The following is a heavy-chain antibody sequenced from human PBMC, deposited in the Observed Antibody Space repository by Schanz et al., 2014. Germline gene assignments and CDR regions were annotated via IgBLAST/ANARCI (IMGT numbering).Heavy chain of an antibody. Sequence: EVQLLESGGALEQPGGSLRLSCAASGITFSDYAMSWVRQAPGKGLEWVGIIKPDGSEKFYVDSVKGRFTISRDNAKNLMYLHLNSLRAEDTAVYYCAREVGGSFGQHYWGQGALVTVSS. V-gene: IGHV3-7*01. CDR2: IKPDGSEK. CDR1: GITFSDYA. D-gene: IGHD1-26*01. J-gene: IGHJ4*02. CDR3: AREVGGSFGQHY.